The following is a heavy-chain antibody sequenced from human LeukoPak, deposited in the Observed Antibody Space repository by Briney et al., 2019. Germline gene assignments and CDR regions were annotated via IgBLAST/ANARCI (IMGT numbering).Heavy chain of an antibody. CDR2: ISSSSYI. V-gene: IGHV3-21*01. CDR1: GFTFSSYS. Sequence: GGSLRLSCAASGFTFSSYSMNWVRQAPGKGLEWVSSISSSSYIYYADSVKGRFTISRDNAKNSLYLQMNSLRAEDTAVYYCARDAMATITVNDAFDIWGQGTMVTVSS. J-gene: IGHJ3*02. CDR3: ARDAMATITVNDAFDI. D-gene: IGHD5-24*01.